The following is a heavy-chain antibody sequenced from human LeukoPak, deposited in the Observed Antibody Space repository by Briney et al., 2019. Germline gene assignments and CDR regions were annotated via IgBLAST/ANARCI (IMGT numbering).Heavy chain of an antibody. CDR2: ISASGGST. V-gene: IGHV3-23*01. CDR1: GFTFSSSA. CDR3: AQDQRWESPHYLDS. D-gene: IGHD1-26*01. Sequence: PGGSLRLSCAAPGFTFSSSAMSWVRKVPGKGLEWVSGISASGGSTSYADSVRGRFTISRDNSKNTLYVQMNSLRDEDTAVYYCAQDQRWESPHYLDSWGQGTLVTVSS. J-gene: IGHJ4*02.